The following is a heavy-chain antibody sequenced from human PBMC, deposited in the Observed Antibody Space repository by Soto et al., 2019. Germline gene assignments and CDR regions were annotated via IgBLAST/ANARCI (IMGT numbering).Heavy chain of an antibody. CDR3: ARKGYIGNCGWDV. Sequence: QVQLVQSGAEVKRPGASVKVSCKASGYTFRNYDVAWVRRAHGHGREWMGWISISKGKTYYQVSLQGRVTMTMDTGTTTAYMEVRSLRSDDTSVYYCARKGYIGNCGWDVWGQGPTVTVSS. V-gene: IGHV1-18*01. J-gene: IGHJ6*02. D-gene: IGHD5-12*01. CDR2: ISISKGKT. CDR1: GYTFRNYD.